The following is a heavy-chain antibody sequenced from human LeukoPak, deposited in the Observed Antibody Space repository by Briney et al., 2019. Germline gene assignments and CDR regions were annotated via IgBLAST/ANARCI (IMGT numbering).Heavy chain of an antibody. CDR2: ISSSGSTI. CDR3: ARGRIAAAGMYY. D-gene: IGHD6-13*01. J-gene: IGHJ4*02. V-gene: IGHV3-48*03. Sequence: PGGSLRLSCAASGFTFSSYEMNWVRQAPGKGLEWVSYISSSGSTIYYADSVKGRFTISRDNAKNTLYLQMNSLRAEDTAVYYCARGRIAAAGMYYWGQGTLVTVSS. CDR1: GFTFSSYE.